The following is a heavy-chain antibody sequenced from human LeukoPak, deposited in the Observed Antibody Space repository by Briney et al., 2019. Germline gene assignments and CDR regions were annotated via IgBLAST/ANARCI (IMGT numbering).Heavy chain of an antibody. CDR2: IKEDGSEI. D-gene: IGHD3-10*01. CDR1: GFNFSTYW. V-gene: IGHV3-7*01. CDR3: VTDQTGRHPYFFDY. Sequence: GGSLRLSCAASGFNFSTYWMTWVRQVPGKGLEWVANIKEDGSEIYYVDAVKGRFSISRDNAKTSLYLQMNNLSVADTAVYYCVTDQTGRHPYFFDYWGQGTLVTVSS. J-gene: IGHJ4*02.